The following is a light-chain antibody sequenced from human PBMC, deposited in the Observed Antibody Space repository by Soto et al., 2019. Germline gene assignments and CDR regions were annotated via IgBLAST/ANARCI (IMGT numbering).Light chain of an antibody. Sequence: QSVLTQPASVSGSPGQSITISCTGTSSDVGGYNYVSWYQQHPGKAPKLMIYDVTNRPSGVSNRFSGSKSGNTASLTISGLQAEDEADYHCSSYTSRSTLVFGGGTKVTVL. CDR1: SSDVGGYNY. CDR3: SSYTSRSTLV. J-gene: IGLJ2*01. CDR2: DVT. V-gene: IGLV2-14*03.